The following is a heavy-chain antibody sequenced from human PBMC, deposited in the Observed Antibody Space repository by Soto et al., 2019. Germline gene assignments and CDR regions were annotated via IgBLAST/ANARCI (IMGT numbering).Heavy chain of an antibody. J-gene: IGHJ4*02. V-gene: IGHV1-69*01. CDR3: ARDHPGYYDSSGYPTDY. D-gene: IGHD3-22*01. Sequence: QVQLVQSGAEVKKPGSSVKVSCKAPGDTFSSYAISWGRQAPGQGLEWMGGTIPIFGTANYAQKFQGRVTITADESTSTAYMELSSRRSEDTAVYYCARDHPGYYDSSGYPTDYWGQGTLVTVSS. CDR1: GDTFSSYA. CDR2: TIPIFGTA.